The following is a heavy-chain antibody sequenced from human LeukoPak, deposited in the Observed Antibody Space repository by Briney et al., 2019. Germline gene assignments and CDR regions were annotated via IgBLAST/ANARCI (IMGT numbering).Heavy chain of an antibody. CDR3: ARGPYGSGSYYLY. V-gene: IGHV3-30-3*01. CDR1: GFTFSSYA. J-gene: IGHJ4*02. Sequence: PGRSLRLSCAASGFTFSSYAMHWVRQAPGKGLEWVAVISYDGSNKYYADSVKGRFTISRDNSKNMLYLQMNSLRAEDTAVYYCARGPYGSGSYYLYWGQGTLVTVSS. D-gene: IGHD3-10*01. CDR2: ISYDGSNK.